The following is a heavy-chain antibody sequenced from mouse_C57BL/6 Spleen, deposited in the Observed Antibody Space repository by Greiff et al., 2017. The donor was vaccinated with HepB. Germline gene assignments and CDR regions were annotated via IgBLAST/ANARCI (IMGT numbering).Heavy chain of an antibody. CDR2: ISSGGSYT. CDR1: GFTFSSYG. CDR3: ARQANFYYFDY. D-gene: IGHD4-1*01. V-gene: IGHV5-6*01. J-gene: IGHJ2*01. Sequence: EVKLMESGGDLVKPGGSLKLSCAASGFTFSSYGMSWVRQTPDKRLEWVATISSGGSYTYYPDSVKGRFTISRDNAKNTLYLQMSSLKSEDTAMYYCARQANFYYFDYWGQGTTLTVSS.